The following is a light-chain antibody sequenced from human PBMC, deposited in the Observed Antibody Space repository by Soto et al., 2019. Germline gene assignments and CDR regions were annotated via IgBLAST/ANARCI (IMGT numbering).Light chain of an antibody. CDR3: SSYAGSNNYV. J-gene: IGLJ1*01. CDR1: SSDVGAYNY. CDR2: EVS. Sequence: QSALTQPPSASGSPGQSVTISCTGTSSDVGAYNYLSWDKQHPGKAPKLMIYEVSKRPSGVPDRFSGSKSGNTASLTVSGLQAEDEADYYSSSYAGSNNYVFGAGTKLTVL. V-gene: IGLV2-8*01.